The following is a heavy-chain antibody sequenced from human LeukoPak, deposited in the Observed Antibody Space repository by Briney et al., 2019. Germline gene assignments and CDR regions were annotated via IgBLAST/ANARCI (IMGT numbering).Heavy chain of an antibody. CDR2: ISSSGSTI. J-gene: IGHJ6*03. Sequence: GGSLRLSCAASGFTFSDYYMSWIRQAPGKGLEWVSYISSSGSTIYYADSVKGRFTISRDNAKNSLYLQMNSLRAEDTAVYYCARAPAGSNYYYYYMDVWGKGTTVTLSS. V-gene: IGHV3-11*01. CDR3: ARAPAGSNYYYYYMDV. CDR1: GFTFSDYY. D-gene: IGHD6-19*01.